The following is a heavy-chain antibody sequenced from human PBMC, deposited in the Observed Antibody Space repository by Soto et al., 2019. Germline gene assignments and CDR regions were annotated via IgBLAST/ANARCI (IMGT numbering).Heavy chain of an antibody. V-gene: IGHV4-34*01. CDR3: ARGRVVRGMIAHYYYGMDV. Sequence: PSETLSLTCAVYGGSFSGYYWSWIRQPPGKGLEWIGEINHSGSTNYNPSLKSRVTISVDTSKNQFSLKLSSVTAADTAVYYCARGRVVRGMIAHYYYGMDVWGQGTTVTVSS. CDR1: GGSFSGYY. J-gene: IGHJ6*02. D-gene: IGHD3-10*01. CDR2: INHSGST.